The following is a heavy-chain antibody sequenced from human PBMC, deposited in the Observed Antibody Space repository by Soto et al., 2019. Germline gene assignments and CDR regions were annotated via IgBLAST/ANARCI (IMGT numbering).Heavy chain of an antibody. J-gene: IGHJ5*02. Sequence: GGSLRLSCAASGFIFSSYGMHWVRQAPGKGLEWVAVISYHGNNKYYADSLKGRFTISRDNSKNTLYLQMDSLRPEDTAVYYCAKYADYGDYRDWFDPPGQGTLVTVSS. CDR1: GFIFSSYG. D-gene: IGHD4-17*01. CDR2: ISYHGNNK. CDR3: AKYADYGDYRDWFDP. V-gene: IGHV3-30*18.